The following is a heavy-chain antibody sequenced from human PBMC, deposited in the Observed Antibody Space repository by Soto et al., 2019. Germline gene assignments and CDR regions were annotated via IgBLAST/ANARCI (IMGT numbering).Heavy chain of an antibody. V-gene: IGHV4-34*01. D-gene: IGHD5-12*01. CDR1: GGSFSGYY. CDR2: INHSGST. CDR3: ARVLVATNWWLDY. J-gene: IGHJ4*02. Sequence: TSETLSLTCAVYGGSFSGYYWSWIRQPPGKGLEWIGEINHSGSTNYNPSLKSRVTISVDTSKNQFSLKLSSVTAADTAVYYCARVLVATNWWLDYWGQGTLVTVSS.